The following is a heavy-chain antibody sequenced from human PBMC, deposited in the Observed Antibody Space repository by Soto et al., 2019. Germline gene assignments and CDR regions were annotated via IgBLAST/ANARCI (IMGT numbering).Heavy chain of an antibody. CDR3: ARDRYYYDSSGYLLGDY. D-gene: IGHD3-22*01. V-gene: IGHV1-18*01. Sequence: GASVKVSCKASGYTFTSYGISWVRQAPGQGLEWMGWISAYNGNTNYAQKLQGRVTMTTDTSTSTAYMELRSLRSDDTAVYYCARDRYYYDSSGYLLGDYWGQGTLVTVSS. CDR1: GYTFTSYG. J-gene: IGHJ4*02. CDR2: ISAYNGNT.